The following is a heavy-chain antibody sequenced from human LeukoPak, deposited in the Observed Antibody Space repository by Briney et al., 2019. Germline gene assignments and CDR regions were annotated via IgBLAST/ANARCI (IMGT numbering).Heavy chain of an antibody. J-gene: IGHJ4*02. V-gene: IGHV3-7*03. CDR2: IKQDGGES. Sequence: GGSLRLSCAASGFTFSSYWMTWVRQAPGKGLEWVANIKQDGGESYYVDSVKGRFTISRENAKNSLYLQMNNLRAEDTVVYYCARDYYENIAHSHMLPFWGQGTLVTVSS. CDR3: ARDYYENIAHSHMLPF. D-gene: IGHD1-26*01. CDR1: GFTFSSYW.